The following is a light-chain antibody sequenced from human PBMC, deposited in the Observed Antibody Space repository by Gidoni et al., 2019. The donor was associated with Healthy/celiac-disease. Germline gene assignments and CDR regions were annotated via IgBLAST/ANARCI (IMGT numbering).Light chain of an antibody. CDR3: QQYYSYPGT. CDR2: AAS. Sequence: AIRMTQSPSSFSASTGDRVTITCRASQGISSYLAWYQQKPGKAPKLLIYAASTLQSGVPSRFSGSGSGTDFTLTISCLQSEDFATYYCQQYYSYPGTXGXRTKVEIE. V-gene: IGKV1-8*01. CDR1: QGISSY. J-gene: IGKJ1*01.